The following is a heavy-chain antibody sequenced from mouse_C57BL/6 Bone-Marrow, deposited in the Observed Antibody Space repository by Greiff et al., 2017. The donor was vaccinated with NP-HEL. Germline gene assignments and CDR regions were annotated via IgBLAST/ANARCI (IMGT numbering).Heavy chain of an antibody. CDR3: ARGGYSNYGTY. D-gene: IGHD2-5*01. V-gene: IGHV1-52*01. CDR1: GYTFTSYW. J-gene: IGHJ3*01. CDR2: IDPSDSET. Sequence: QVQLQQPGAELVRPGSSVKLSCKASGYTFTSYWMHLVKQRPIQGLEWIGNIDPSDSETHYNQKFKDKATLTVDKSSSTAYMQLSSLTSEDSAVYYCARGGYSNYGTYWGQGTLVTVSA.